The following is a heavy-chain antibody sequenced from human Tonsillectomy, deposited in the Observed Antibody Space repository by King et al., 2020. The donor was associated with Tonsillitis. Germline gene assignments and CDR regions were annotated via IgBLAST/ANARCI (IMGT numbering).Heavy chain of an antibody. V-gene: IGHV3-15*01. D-gene: IGHD1-1*01. CDR1: GFTFSNAW. CDR3: TTFGTDWDFDP. Sequence: VQLVESGGGLVKPGWSLRLSCAASGFTFSNAWMSGVVQAPGKGVEWVGRIKIKTDGGTTDYVAPVKGSFTISRDDSKNTLYLQMKSLKTEDTAVYYCTTFGTDWDFDPWGRGTLVTVSS. CDR2: IKIKTDGGTT. J-gene: IGHJ2*01.